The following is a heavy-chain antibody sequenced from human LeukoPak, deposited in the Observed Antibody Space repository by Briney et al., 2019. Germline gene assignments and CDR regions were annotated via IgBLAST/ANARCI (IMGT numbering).Heavy chain of an antibody. CDR3: AKEPSG. Sequence: PSETLSLTCSVSGDSIINYYWSWIRQSPEKGLEWIGYIYYTGTTKYNPSLESRVFMSVDTSKNQFSLRLTSVTVADTAVYYWAKEPSGWGQGILVTVSS. CDR2: IYYTGTT. V-gene: IGHV4-59*01. J-gene: IGHJ4*02. CDR1: GDSIINYY.